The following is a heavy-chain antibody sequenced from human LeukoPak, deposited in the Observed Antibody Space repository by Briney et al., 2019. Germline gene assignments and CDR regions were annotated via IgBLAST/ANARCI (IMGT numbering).Heavy chain of an antibody. J-gene: IGHJ4*02. CDR1: GYTFTSYY. CDR2: INPSGGST. CDR3: ARVPYCGGDCYSAYFDY. V-gene: IGHV1-46*01. D-gene: IGHD2-21*02. Sequence: ASVKVSCKASGYTFTSYYIHWVRQAPGQGLEWMGIINPSGGSTSYAQKFQGRVTMTRDTSTSTVYMELSSLRSEDTAVYYCARVPYCGGDCYSAYFDYWGQGTLVTVSS.